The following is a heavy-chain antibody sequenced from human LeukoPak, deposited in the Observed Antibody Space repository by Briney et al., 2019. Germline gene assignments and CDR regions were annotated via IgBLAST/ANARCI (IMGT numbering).Heavy chain of an antibody. CDR1: GFIFTNYF. D-gene: IGHD3-22*01. CDR2: IKHDGSEK. V-gene: IGHV3-7*03. CDR3: ARAPYYSHVEFYFDY. J-gene: IGHJ4*02. Sequence: GGSLRLSCAASGFIFTNYFMSWVRQAPGKGLEWVASIKHDGSEKYYVDSVKGRFTISRDNAKNSLYLQMNSLRAEDTAVYYCARAPYYSHVEFYFDYWGQGTLVTVSS.